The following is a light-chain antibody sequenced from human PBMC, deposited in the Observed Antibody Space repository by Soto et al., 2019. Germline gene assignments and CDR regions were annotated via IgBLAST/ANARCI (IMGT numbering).Light chain of an antibody. J-gene: IGLJ1*01. Sequence: QSVLTQHASVSGSPGQSITISCTGTSSDVGGYNYVSWYQQHPGKAPKLMIYDVSNRPSGVSNRFSGSKSGNTASLTISGLQAEDEADYYCSSYTSSSTPFVFGTG. CDR3: SSYTSSSTPFV. CDR2: DVS. V-gene: IGLV2-14*01. CDR1: SSDVGGYNY.